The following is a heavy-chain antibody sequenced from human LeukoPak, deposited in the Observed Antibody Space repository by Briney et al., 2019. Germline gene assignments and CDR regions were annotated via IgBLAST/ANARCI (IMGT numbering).Heavy chain of an antibody. CDR2: INHSGST. D-gene: IGHD2-2*01. CDR1: GGSFSAYY. V-gene: IGHV4-34*01. CDR3: ARNLPAAMSRIRSGMDV. J-gene: IGHJ6*02. Sequence: SETLSLTCAVYGGSFSAYYWSWIRQPLGKGLEWIGEINHSGSTNYNPSLKSRVTISVDTSKNQFSLKLSSVTAADTAVYYCARNLPAAMSRIRSGMDVWGQGTTVIVSS.